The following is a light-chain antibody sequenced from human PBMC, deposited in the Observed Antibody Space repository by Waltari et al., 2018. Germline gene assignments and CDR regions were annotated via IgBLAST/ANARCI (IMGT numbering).Light chain of an antibody. Sequence: EIVLTQSPGTLSLSPGERATLSCRASQSVARALAWYQQKPGQPPSLLIYNTYTRATGVPDRFSGGGSGTGFSLTISRLEPEDFAVYYCQNYVRLPATFGQGTKVEIK. J-gene: IGKJ1*01. CDR3: QNYVRLPAT. CDR2: NTY. V-gene: IGKV3-20*01. CDR1: QSVARA.